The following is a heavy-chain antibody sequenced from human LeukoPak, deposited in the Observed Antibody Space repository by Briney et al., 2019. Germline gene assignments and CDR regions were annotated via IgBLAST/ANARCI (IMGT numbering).Heavy chain of an antibody. Sequence: APVKVSCKASGYPFTGYYSHWVRQAPGQGLEWMGWINPNSGFTNYAQKFQGRVTMTRDTSISTAYMELSRLRSDGTAVYYCARLADCSSSSCRSFDYWGQGTLVTVSS. CDR1: GYPFTGYY. D-gene: IGHD2-2*01. CDR3: ARLADCSSSSCRSFDY. J-gene: IGHJ4*02. V-gene: IGHV1-2*02. CDR2: INPNSGFT.